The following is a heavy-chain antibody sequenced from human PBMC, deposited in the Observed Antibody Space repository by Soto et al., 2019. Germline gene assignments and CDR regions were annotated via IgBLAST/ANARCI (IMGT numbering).Heavy chain of an antibody. J-gene: IGHJ6*02. CDR1: GGSIISGGYS. CDR3: ARAHYGDYGYGMDV. V-gene: IGHV4-30-2*01. Sequence: QLQLQESGSGLVKPSQTLSLTCAVSGGSIISGGYSWSWIRQPPGKGLEWIGYTYHSGTTYYNPSLKSRFTISVDRSKNQFSLKLSSVTAADTAVYYCARAHYGDYGYGMDVWGQGTTVTVSS. CDR2: TYHSGTT. D-gene: IGHD4-17*01.